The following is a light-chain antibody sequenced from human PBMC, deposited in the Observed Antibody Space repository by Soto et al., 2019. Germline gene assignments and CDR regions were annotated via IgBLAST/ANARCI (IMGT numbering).Light chain of an antibody. Sequence: DVVVTQSPRSLPVTLGQPASISCMSSQSVEHSDGNTYLSWFHQRPGQTPRRLLYQVSHRDSGVPDRFSGSGSGSEFTLKINRVEAEDAGVYYCLVGGHWPYTFGQGTRLEIQ. CDR3: LVGGHWPYT. V-gene: IGKV2-30*02. J-gene: IGKJ2*01. CDR2: QVS. CDR1: QSVEHSDGNTY.